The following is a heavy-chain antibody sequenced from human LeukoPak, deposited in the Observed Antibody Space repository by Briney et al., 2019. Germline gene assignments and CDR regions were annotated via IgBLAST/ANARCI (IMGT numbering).Heavy chain of an antibody. CDR2: ISYNGGSE. V-gene: IGHV3-30-3*01. CDR1: GFIFSSYA. CDR3: ARPVSWGSVYSYGMDV. J-gene: IGHJ6*02. Sequence: GGSLRLSCAASGFIFSSYAMYWVRQAPGKVLEGVAVISYNGGSEYYSDSVKGRFTISRDNSMNMVYLQMNSLRSEDTAVYYCARPVSWGSVYSYGMDVWGQGTTVTVSS. D-gene: IGHD3-22*01.